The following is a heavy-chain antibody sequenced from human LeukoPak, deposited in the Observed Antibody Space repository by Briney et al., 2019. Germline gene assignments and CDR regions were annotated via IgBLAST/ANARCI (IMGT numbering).Heavy chain of an antibody. D-gene: IGHD5-18*01. CDR2: IQQDGSEK. J-gene: IGHJ4*02. CDR1: GFTFKAYW. CDR3: ARLRYTYGKNFDY. V-gene: IGHV3-7*01. Sequence: PGGSLRLSCAASGFTFKAYWMSWVRQAPGTGLEWVANIQQDGSEKNYVDSVKGRFTIPGDNARNSLYLEMNSLRAADTAVYYCARLRYTYGKNFDYWGQGTLVTASS.